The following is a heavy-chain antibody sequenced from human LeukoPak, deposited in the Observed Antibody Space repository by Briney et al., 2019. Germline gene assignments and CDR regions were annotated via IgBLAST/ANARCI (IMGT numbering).Heavy chain of an antibody. Sequence: SGGSLRLSCAASGFTFSSYWMSWVRQAPGKGLEWVANIKQDGSEKYYVDSVKGRFTISRDNAKNSLYLQMNSLRAEDTAVYYCARGREISSWYEGYFDYWGQGTLVTVSS. V-gene: IGHV3-7*01. CDR3: ARGREISSWYEGYFDY. CDR1: GFTFSSYW. CDR2: IKQDGSEK. D-gene: IGHD6-13*01. J-gene: IGHJ4*02.